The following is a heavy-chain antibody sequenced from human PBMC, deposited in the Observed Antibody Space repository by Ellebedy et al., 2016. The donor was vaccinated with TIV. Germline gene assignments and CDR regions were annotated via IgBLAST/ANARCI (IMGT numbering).Heavy chain of an antibody. CDR2: IGTAGDT. CDR3: ARAPMVRGVIITGYYGMDV. Sequence: GGSLRLXCAASGFTFSSYDMHWVRQATGKGLEWVSAIGTAGDTYYPGSVKGRFTISRDNSKNTLYLQMNSLRAEDTAVYYCARAPMVRGVIITGYYGMDVWGQGTTVTVSS. J-gene: IGHJ6*02. CDR1: GFTFSSYD. V-gene: IGHV3-13*01. D-gene: IGHD3-10*01.